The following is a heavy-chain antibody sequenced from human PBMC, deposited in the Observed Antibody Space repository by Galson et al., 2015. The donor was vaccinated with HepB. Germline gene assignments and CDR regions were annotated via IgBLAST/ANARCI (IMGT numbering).Heavy chain of an antibody. J-gene: IGHJ5*02. D-gene: IGHD2-2*01. Sequence: TLSLTCTVSGGSISSVFYYWSWIRQHPGTGLEWIGDIYYSGSTYYNPSLKSRVTISEDTSKNEFSLTLSSVTAADTAFYYCGRGYCGSSSCYKGWFDPWGQGTLVTVSS. CDR3: GRGYCGSSSCYKGWFDP. CDR1: GGSISSVFYY. CDR2: IYYSGST. V-gene: IGHV4-31*03.